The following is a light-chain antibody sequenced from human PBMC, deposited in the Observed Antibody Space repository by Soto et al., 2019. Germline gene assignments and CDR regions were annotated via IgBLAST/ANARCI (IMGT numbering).Light chain of an antibody. V-gene: IGKV3-20*01. CDR3: HQYAASPRT. CDR2: VAS. Sequence: EIVLTQSPGTLSLSPRQRATLSCRASQTVSDNYLAWYQQKPGQAPRLLIDVASSRAPGIPDRFSGSGSVTAFNLTISRLEPEDFAIYYCHQYAASPRTFGQGTQVEVK. CDR1: QTVSDNY. J-gene: IGKJ1*01.